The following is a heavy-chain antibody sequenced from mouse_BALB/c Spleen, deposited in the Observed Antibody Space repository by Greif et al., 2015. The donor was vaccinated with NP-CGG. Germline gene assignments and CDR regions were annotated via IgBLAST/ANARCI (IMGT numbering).Heavy chain of an antibody. Sequence: EVMLVESGGGLVKPGGSLKLSCAASGFTFSSYTMSWVRQTPEKRLEWVATISSGGSYTYYPDSVKGRFTISRDNAKNTLYLQMSSLKSEDTAMYYCTRDLGKGAMDYWGQGTSVTVSS. CDR1: GFTFSSYT. D-gene: IGHD2-1*01. V-gene: IGHV5-6-4*01. CDR3: TRDLGKGAMDY. J-gene: IGHJ4*01. CDR2: ISSGGSYT.